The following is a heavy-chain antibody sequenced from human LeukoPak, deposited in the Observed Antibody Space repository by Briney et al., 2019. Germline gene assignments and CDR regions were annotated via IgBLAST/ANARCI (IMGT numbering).Heavy chain of an antibody. V-gene: IGHV3-53*01. CDR1: GFTVSNNY. Sequence: GGSLRLSCTASGFTVSNNYMNWVRQAPGKGLEWVSLIYSGGSTQYADSVGGRFTISRDNSKNTLYLQMSSLRAEDTAVYYCARDPPGIAASVSGGWGQGTLVTVSS. J-gene: IGHJ4*02. CDR3: ARDPPGIAASVSGG. CDR2: IYSGGST. D-gene: IGHD6-13*01.